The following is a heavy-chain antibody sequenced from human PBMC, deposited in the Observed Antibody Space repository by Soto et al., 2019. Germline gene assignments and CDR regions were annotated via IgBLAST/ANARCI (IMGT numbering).Heavy chain of an antibody. V-gene: IGHV3-7*01. Sequence: GGSLRLSCAGSGFTFSSYWMSWVRQAPGKGLEWVANIKQDGSEKYYVDSVKGRFTISRDNAKNSLYLQMNSLRAEDTAVYYCARGSMITFGGVIVRSPFDYWGQGTLVTVS. J-gene: IGHJ4*02. D-gene: IGHD3-16*02. CDR1: GFTFSSYW. CDR2: IKQDGSEK. CDR3: ARGSMITFGGVIVRSPFDY.